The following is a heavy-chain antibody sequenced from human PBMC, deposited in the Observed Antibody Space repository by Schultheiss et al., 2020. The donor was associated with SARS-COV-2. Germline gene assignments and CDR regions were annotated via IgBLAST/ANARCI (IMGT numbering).Heavy chain of an antibody. CDR1: GGSISSGGYY. CDR2: IYYSGST. D-gene: IGHD2-15*01. V-gene: IGHV4-31*03. CDR3: AKVDPAPPIARPDVNWFES. Sequence: SETLSLTCTVSGGSISSGGYYWSWIRQHPGKGLEWIGYIYYSGSTYYNPSLKSRVTISVDTSKNQFSLKLASVTAADTAVYYCAKVDPAPPIARPDVNWFESWGQGALVTVSS. J-gene: IGHJ5*01.